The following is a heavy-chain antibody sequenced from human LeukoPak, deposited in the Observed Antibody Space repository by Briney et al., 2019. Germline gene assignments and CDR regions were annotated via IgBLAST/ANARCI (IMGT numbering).Heavy chain of an antibody. CDR1: GGATSSSTYY. CDR3: ATRRITMVRGVITNAAFDI. CDR2: IYFSGRT. Sequence: SGTPSPTRTVSGGATSSSTYYWGWIRPPPGKGLEWIGSIYFSGRTYYNPSLKSRVTISVDTSKNQFSLKLSSVTAADTAVYYCATRRITMVRGVITNAAFDIWGQGTMVTVSS. D-gene: IGHD3-10*01. J-gene: IGHJ3*02. V-gene: IGHV4-39*05.